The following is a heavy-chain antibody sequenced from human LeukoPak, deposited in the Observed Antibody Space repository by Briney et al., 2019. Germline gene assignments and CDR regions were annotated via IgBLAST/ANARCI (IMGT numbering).Heavy chain of an antibody. CDR1: GGTFSSYA. CDR2: IIPIFGTA. Sequence: SVTVSCTASGGTFSSYAISWVRQAPGQGLEWMGGIIPIFGTANYAQKFQGRVTITADESTSTAYMELSSLRSEDTAVYYCARAVDYYDSSGYYLDAFDIWGQGTMVTVSS. CDR3: ARAVDYYDSSGYYLDAFDI. V-gene: IGHV1-69*13. J-gene: IGHJ3*02. D-gene: IGHD3-22*01.